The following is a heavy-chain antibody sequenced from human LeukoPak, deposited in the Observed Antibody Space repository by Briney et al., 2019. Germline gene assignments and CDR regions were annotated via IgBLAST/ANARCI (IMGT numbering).Heavy chain of an antibody. J-gene: IGHJ5*02. CDR1: GGTFSSYA. CDR2: IIPIFGTA. CDR3: ARGPIAVAGDWFDP. V-gene: IGHV1-69*06. D-gene: IGHD6-19*01. Sequence: GASVKVSCKASGGTFSSYAISWVRQAPGQGLEWMGGIIPIFGTANYAQKFQGRVTITADKSTSTAYMELSSLRSEDTAVYYCARGPIAVAGDWFDPWGQGTLVTVSS.